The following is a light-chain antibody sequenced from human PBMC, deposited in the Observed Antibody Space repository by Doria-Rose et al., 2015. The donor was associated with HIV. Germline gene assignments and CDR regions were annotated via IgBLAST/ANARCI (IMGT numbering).Light chain of an antibody. CDR3: HQYGTSWT. Sequence: TQSPGTLSLSPGERATLSCRASQSFSSTYLAWYQQKPGQAPSLLIYDGSTRATGIPDMFSASGSGTDFTLTINRLEPEDFALYYCHQYGTSWTFGQGTKVEI. J-gene: IGKJ1*01. CDR2: DGS. V-gene: IGKV3-20*01. CDR1: QSFSSTY.